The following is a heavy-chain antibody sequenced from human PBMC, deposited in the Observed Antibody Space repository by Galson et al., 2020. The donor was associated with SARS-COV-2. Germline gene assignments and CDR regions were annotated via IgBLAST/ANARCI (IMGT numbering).Heavy chain of an antibody. Sequence: SETLSLTCTVSGGSISSSSYYWGWIRQPPGKGLEWIGSIYYSGSTYYNPSLKSRVTISVDTSKNQFSLKLSSVTAADTAVYYCARQIFGFVEWIHYFDYWGQGTLVTVSS. J-gene: IGHJ4*02. CDR1: GGSISSSSYY. V-gene: IGHV4-39*07. CDR3: ARQIFGFVEWIHYFDY. D-gene: IGHD3-3*01. CDR2: IYYSGST.